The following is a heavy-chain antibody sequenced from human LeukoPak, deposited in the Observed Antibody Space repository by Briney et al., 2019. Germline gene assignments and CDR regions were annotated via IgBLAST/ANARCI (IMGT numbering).Heavy chain of an antibody. V-gene: IGHV3-11*01. D-gene: IGHD5-24*01. CDR2: IRSSGSTI. CDR3: AGGGWLQLKNGDYFDY. J-gene: IGHJ4*02. Sequence: TGGSLRLSCAASGFTFSNYDMSWIRQAPGKGLEWVAYIRSSGSTIYYADSVKGRFTISRDNAKNSLYLQMNSLRAEDTAVYYCAGGGWLQLKNGDYFDYWGREPWSPSPQ. CDR1: GFTFSNYD.